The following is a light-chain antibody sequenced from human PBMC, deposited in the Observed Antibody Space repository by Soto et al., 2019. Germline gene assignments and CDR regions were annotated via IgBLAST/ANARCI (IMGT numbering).Light chain of an antibody. Sequence: QSVLKQPPSVCGAPGQRVTISCTGSSSNIGAGYNVHWYQQLPGTAPKLLIYGNSNRPSGVPDRFSGSTSGTSASLAITGLQAEDEADYYCQSYDISLSGWVFGGGTTLAVL. V-gene: IGLV1-40*01. CDR2: GNS. CDR3: QSYDISLSGWV. J-gene: IGLJ3*02. CDR1: SSNIGAGYN.